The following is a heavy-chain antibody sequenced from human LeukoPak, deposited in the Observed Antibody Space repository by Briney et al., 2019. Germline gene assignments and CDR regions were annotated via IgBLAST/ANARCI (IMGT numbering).Heavy chain of an antibody. D-gene: IGHD3-16*01. CDR3: ARAWGTADNAFDI. Sequence: SETLSLTCAVSGGSISSSNWWSWVRQPPGKGLEWIGYIYYSGSTNCNPSLKSRVTISVDTSKNQFSLKLSSVTAADTAVYYCARAWGTADNAFDIWGQGTMVTVSS. V-gene: IGHV4-4*02. CDR1: GGSISSSNW. CDR2: IYYSGST. J-gene: IGHJ3*02.